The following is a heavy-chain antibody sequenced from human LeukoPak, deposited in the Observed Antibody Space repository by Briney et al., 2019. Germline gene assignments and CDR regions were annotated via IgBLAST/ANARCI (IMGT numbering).Heavy chain of an antibody. D-gene: IGHD6-19*01. CDR3: ARVSDISVAAYFDY. Sequence: GGSLRLSCAASGFTFDDYGMSWVRQAPGMGLEWVSRINWNGGSTGYADSVKGRFTISRDNAKNSLYLQMNSLRAEDTALYYCARVSDISVAAYFDYWGQGTLVTVSS. CDR2: INWNGGST. CDR1: GFTFDDYG. J-gene: IGHJ4*02. V-gene: IGHV3-20*04.